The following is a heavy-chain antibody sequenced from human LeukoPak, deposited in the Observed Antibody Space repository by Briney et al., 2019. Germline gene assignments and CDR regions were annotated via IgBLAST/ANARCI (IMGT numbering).Heavy chain of an antibody. CDR3: ARGHTAMVFRKYYFDY. Sequence: PSETLSLTCAVYGGSFSGYYWSWIRQPPGKGLEWIEEINHSGSTNYNPSLKSRVTISVDTSKNQFSLKLSSVTAADTAVYYCARGHTAMVFRKYYFDYWGQGTLVTVST. V-gene: IGHV4-34*01. CDR1: GGSFSGYY. D-gene: IGHD5-18*01. CDR2: INHSGST. J-gene: IGHJ4*02.